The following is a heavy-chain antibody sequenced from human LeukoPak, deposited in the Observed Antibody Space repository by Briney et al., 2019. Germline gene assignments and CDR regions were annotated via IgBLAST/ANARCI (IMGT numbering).Heavy chain of an antibody. CDR3: ARTSYDSSANRSDY. Sequence: SVKVPCKASGGTFSSYAISWVRQAPGQGLEWMGRIIPIFGTANYAQKFQGRVTITTDESTSTAYMELSSLRSQDTAVYYCARTSYDSSANRSDYWGQGTLVTVSS. CDR2: IIPIFGTA. V-gene: IGHV1-69*05. D-gene: IGHD3-22*01. CDR1: GGTFSSYA. J-gene: IGHJ4*02.